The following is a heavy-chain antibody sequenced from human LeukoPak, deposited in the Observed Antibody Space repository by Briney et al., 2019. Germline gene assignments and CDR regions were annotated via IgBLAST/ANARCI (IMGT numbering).Heavy chain of an antibody. D-gene: IGHD3-3*02. CDR1: GGSISSSSYY. J-gene: IGHJ4*02. V-gene: IGHV4-39*01. CDR2: IYYSGST. CDR3: ARHRLDSTFDFDY. Sequence: KASETLSLTCTVSGGSISSSSYYWGWIRQPPGKGLEWIGSIYYSGSTYYNPSLKSRVTISVDTSKNQLSLKLSSVTAADTAVYYCARHRLDSTFDFDYWGQGTLVTVSS.